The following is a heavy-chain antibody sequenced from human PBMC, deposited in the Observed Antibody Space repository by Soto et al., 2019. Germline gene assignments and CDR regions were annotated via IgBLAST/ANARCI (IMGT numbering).Heavy chain of an antibody. CDR3: AKDLRYNWNDVDWFDP. CDR1: GFTFSRFS. CDR2: IDDTGNYT. Sequence: PGGALRLSCSAPGFTFSRFSIHWLRPAPGEGPEYISSIDDTGNYTPYSDSVKGRFTISRDNSKNTLYLQMNSLRAEDTAVYYCAKDLRYNWNDVDWFDPWGQGTLVTVSS. D-gene: IGHD1-20*01. V-gene: IGHV3-64*04. J-gene: IGHJ5*02.